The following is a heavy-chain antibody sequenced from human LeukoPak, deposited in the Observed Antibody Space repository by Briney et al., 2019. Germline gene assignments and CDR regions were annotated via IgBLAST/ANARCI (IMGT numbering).Heavy chain of an antibody. CDR2: ISSSSSYI. Sequence: PGGSLRLSCAASGFTFSSYSMNWVRQAPGKGLEWVSSISSSSSYIYYADSVKGRFTISRDNAKNSLYLQMNSLRAEDTAVYYCASLLWFGELLSSPHNWFDLWGQGTLVTVSS. CDR3: ASLLWFGELLSSPHNWFDL. CDR1: GFTFSSYS. D-gene: IGHD3-10*01. V-gene: IGHV3-21*01. J-gene: IGHJ5*02.